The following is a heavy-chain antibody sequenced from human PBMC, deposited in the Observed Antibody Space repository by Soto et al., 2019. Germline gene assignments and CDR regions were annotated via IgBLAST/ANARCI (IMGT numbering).Heavy chain of an antibody. V-gene: IGHV5-51*01. Sequence: GESLKISCKGSGYSFTSYWIGWVRQMPGKGLEWMGIIYPGDSDTRYSPSFQGQVTISADKSISTAYLQWSSLKASDTAMYYCARQYDSSGYYETSFDYRGQGTLVTVS. CDR1: GYSFTSYW. CDR2: IYPGDSDT. CDR3: ARQYDSSGYYETSFDY. J-gene: IGHJ4*02. D-gene: IGHD3-22*01.